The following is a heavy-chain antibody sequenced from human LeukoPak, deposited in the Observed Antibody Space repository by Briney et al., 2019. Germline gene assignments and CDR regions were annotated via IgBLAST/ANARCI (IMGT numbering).Heavy chain of an antibody. CDR3: ARAGLYYDAFDV. CDR2: IYTSGST. Sequence: SETLSLTCTVSGGSISSYYWSWIRQPAGKGLEWIGRIYTSGSTNYNPSLKSRVTISVDTSKNQSSLKLSSVTAADTAVYYCARAGLYYDAFDVWGQGTMVTVSS. D-gene: IGHD3-3*01. V-gene: IGHV4-4*07. CDR1: GGSISSYY. J-gene: IGHJ3*01.